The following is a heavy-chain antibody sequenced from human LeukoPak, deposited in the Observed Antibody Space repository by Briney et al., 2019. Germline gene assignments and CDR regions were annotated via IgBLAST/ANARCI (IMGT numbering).Heavy chain of an antibody. CDR3: ARECYSSSLDY. CDR2: ISYDGSNK. Sequence: GGSLRLSCAASGFTFSSYAMHWVRQAPGKGLEWVAVISYDGSNKYYADSVKGRFTISRDNSKNTLYLQMNSLRAEDTAVYYCARECYSSSLDYWGQGTLVTVSS. V-gene: IGHV3-30-3*01. J-gene: IGHJ4*02. CDR1: GFTFSSYA. D-gene: IGHD6-6*01.